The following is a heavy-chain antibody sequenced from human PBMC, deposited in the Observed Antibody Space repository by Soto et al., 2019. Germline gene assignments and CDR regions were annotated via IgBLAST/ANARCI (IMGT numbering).Heavy chain of an antibody. CDR3: ARQSGIAAGATAGYYYGMDV. CDR2: ISSTGSNQ. V-gene: IGHV3-30*03. Sequence: PGGSLRLSCAASGFTFTSHGMHWVRQAPGKGLDWVAAISSTGSNQDYADSVKGRFTISRDNSKNTLFLQMSSLRPDDTAMYYCARQSGIAAGATAGYYYGMDVWGQGTTVTVSS. CDR1: GFTFTSHG. D-gene: IGHD6-13*01. J-gene: IGHJ6*02.